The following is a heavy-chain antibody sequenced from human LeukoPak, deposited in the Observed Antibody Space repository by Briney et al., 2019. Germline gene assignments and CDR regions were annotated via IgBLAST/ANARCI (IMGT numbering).Heavy chain of an antibody. J-gene: IGHJ4*02. CDR3: AKDLALYYYDSSGPDY. CDR1: GFTFSSYG. D-gene: IGHD3-22*01. V-gene: IGHV3-33*06. Sequence: GRSLRLSCAAPGFTFSSYGMHWVRQAPGKRLEMVEFIWYDGSKQYYADSVKGRFTISRDNSKNTLYLQMNSLRAEDTAVYYCAKDLALYYYDSSGPDYWGQGTLVTVSS. CDR2: IWYDGSKQ.